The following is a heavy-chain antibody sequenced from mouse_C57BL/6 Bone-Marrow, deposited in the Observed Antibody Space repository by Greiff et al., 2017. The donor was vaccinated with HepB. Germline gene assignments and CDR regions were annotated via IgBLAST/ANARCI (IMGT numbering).Heavy chain of an antibody. D-gene: IGHD1-1*01. CDR1: GYTFTSYG. J-gene: IGHJ2*01. V-gene: IGHV1-81*01. CDR3: ARCPLNDYYGYFDY. CDR2: IYPRSGNT. Sequence: QVQLQQSGAELARPGASVKLSCKASGYTFTSYGISWVKQSTGQGLEWIGEIYPRSGNTYYNEKFKGKATLTADKSSSTAYMELRSLTSEDAAVYFGARCPLNDYYGYFDYWGQGTTLTVSS.